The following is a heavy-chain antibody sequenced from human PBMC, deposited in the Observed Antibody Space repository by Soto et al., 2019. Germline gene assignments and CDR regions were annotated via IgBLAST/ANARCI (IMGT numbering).Heavy chain of an antibody. J-gene: IGHJ3*02. CDR3: ARGNRDKRHHGFDI. Sequence: ASVKVSCKASGYTFTGYYMHWVRQAPGQGLEWMGWINPNSGGTNYAQKFQGWVTMTRDTSISTAYMELSRLRSDATAVYYCARGNRDKRHHGFDIWGQGTMVTVSS. V-gene: IGHV1-2*04. CDR2: INPNSGGT. CDR1: GYTFTGYY.